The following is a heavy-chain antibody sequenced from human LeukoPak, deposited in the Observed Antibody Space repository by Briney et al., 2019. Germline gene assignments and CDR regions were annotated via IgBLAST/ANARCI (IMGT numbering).Heavy chain of an antibody. Sequence: PSQTLSLTCTVSGGSISSGDDYWSWIRQPPGKGLEWIGYIYYSGSTYYNPSLKSRVTISVDTSKNQFSLKLSSVTAADTAVYYCARDPLVVVAATRYYYYGMDVWGKGTTVTVSS. D-gene: IGHD2-15*01. V-gene: IGHV4-30-4*01. CDR2: IYYSGST. CDR1: GGSISSGDDY. CDR3: ARDPLVVVAATRYYYYGMDV. J-gene: IGHJ6*04.